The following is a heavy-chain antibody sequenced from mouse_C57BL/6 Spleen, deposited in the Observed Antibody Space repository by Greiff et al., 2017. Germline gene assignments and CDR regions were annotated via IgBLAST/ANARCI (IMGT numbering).Heavy chain of an antibody. CDR2: IDPEDGEP. V-gene: IGHV14-2*01. CDR3: ARQDAQATPVDY. CDR1: GFNIKDYY. D-gene: IGHD3-2*02. J-gene: IGHJ2*01. Sequence: VQLQQSGAELVKPGASVKLSCTASGFNIKDYYMHWVKQRTEQGLEWIGRIDPEDGEPKYAPKFQGKATITADTSSNTTYLQLSRLTSEDTAIYYCARQDAQATPVDYWGQGTTLTVSS.